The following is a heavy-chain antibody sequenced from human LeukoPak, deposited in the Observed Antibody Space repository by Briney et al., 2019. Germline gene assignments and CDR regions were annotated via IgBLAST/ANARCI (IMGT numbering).Heavy chain of an antibody. CDR1: GFTFSSYG. J-gene: IGHJ5*02. Sequence: TGGSLRLSCAASGFTFSSYGMHWVRQAPGKGLEWVAVIWYDESNKYYADSVKGRFTISRDNSKNTLYLQMNSLRAEDTAVYYCARGGYNWNPTWFDPWGQGTLVTVSS. CDR3: ARGGYNWNPTWFDP. D-gene: IGHD1-20*01. V-gene: IGHV3-33*01. CDR2: IWYDESNK.